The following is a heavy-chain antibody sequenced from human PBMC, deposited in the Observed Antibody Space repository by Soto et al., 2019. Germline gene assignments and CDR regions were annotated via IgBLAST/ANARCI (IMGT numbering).Heavy chain of an antibody. CDR2: IIPIFGTA. D-gene: IGHD5-18*01. Sequence: QVQLVQSGAEVKKPGSSVKVSCKASGGTFSSYAISWVRQAPGQGLEWMGGIIPIFGTANYAQKFQGRVTITADESTSTAYMELSGLGSEDTAVYYCARYRWVPGYGYGRGPFDYWGQGPLVTVSS. CDR1: GGTFSSYA. CDR3: ARYRWVPGYGYGRGPFDY. V-gene: IGHV1-69*01. J-gene: IGHJ4*02.